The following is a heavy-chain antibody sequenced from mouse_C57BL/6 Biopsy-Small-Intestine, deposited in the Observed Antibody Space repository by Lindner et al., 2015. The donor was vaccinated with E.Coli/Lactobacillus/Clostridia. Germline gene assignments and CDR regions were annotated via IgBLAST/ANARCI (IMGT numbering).Heavy chain of an antibody. CDR3: AREAYDYDAFAY. J-gene: IGHJ3*01. CDR1: GYTFTDYN. D-gene: IGHD2-4*01. V-gene: IGHV1-18*01. Sequence: EVQLQESGPELVKPGASVKIPCKASGYTFTDYNMDWVKQSHGKSLEWIGDINPNNGGTIYNQKFKGKATLTVDKSSSTAYMELRSLTSEDTAVYYCAREAYDYDAFAYWGQGTLVTVSA. CDR2: INPNNGGT.